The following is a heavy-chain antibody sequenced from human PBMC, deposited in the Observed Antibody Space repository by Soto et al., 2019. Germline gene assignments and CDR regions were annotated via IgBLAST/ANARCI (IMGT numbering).Heavy chain of an antibody. CDR3: ARVSYSSSPPDFFYYMDV. D-gene: IGHD6-6*01. CDR1: GGSISSYY. CDR2: IYYNGST. J-gene: IGHJ6*03. Sequence: SETLSLTCTVSGGSISSYYWSWIRQPPGKGLEWIGYIYYNGSTNYNLSLKSRVTISVDTSKNQFSLKLSSVTAADTAVYYCARVSYSSSPPDFFYYMDVWGKGTTVT. V-gene: IGHV4-59*01.